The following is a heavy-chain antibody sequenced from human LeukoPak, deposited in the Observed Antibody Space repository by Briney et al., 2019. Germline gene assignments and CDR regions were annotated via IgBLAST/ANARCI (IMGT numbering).Heavy chain of an antibody. CDR1: GGSLSSGDYY. D-gene: IGHD3-16*02. CDR2: IYYSGST. CDR3: ARRQDYVWGGYRYYYFDY. Sequence: SETLSLTCTVSGGSLSSGDYYWSWIRQHPGKGLEWIGYIYYSGSTYYNPSLKNRLIISVDTSKNEFSLKLSSVTAADTAVYYCARRQDYVWGGYRYYYFDYWGQGTLVTVSS. V-gene: IGHV4-31*03. J-gene: IGHJ4*02.